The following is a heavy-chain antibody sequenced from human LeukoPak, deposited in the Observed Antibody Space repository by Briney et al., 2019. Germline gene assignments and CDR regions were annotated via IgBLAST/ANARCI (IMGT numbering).Heavy chain of an antibody. D-gene: IGHD1-1*01. Sequence: GGSLRLSCAASGFTVSSNYMSWVRQAPGKGLEWVSVIYSGGSTYYADSVKGRFTISRDNSKNTLYLQMNSLRAEDTAVYYCARVATDDVSYFDYWGQGTLVTVSS. CDR2: IYSGGST. CDR1: GFTVSSNY. J-gene: IGHJ4*02. V-gene: IGHV3-66*01. CDR3: ARVATDDVSYFDY.